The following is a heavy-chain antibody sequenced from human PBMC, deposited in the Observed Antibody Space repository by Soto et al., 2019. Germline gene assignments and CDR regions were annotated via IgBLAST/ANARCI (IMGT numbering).Heavy chain of an antibody. V-gene: IGHV3-30*04. CDR1: GFTFTTYA. J-gene: IGHJ4*02. Sequence: QVQLVESGGGVVQPGRSLRLSCAASGFTFTTYALHWVRLAPGKGLEWVAFISNDGGGKYYADSVKGRFTISRDNSKNTLYLQMNSLRSDDTAVYYLARDQCFGGGTICYYFDFWGQGTLVTVSS. CDR2: ISNDGGGK. D-gene: IGHD3-3*01. CDR3: ARDQCFGGGTICYYFDF.